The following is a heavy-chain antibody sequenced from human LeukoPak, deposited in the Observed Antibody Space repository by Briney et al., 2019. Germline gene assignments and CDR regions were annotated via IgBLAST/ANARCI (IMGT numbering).Heavy chain of an antibody. D-gene: IGHD2-15*01. V-gene: IGHV4-59*01. Sequence: SETLSLTCTVSGGSISSYYWSWIRQPPGKGLEWIGYIYYSGSTNYNPSLKSRVTISVDTSKNQFSLKLSPVTAADTAVYYCARVRIYCSGGSCYSAFDIWGQGTMVTVSS. J-gene: IGHJ3*02. CDR3: ARVRIYCSGGSCYSAFDI. CDR2: IYYSGST. CDR1: GGSISSYY.